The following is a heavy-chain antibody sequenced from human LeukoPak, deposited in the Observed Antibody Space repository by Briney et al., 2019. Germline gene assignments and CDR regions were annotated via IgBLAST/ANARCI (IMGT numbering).Heavy chain of an antibody. V-gene: IGHV4-59*01. Sequence: SETLSLTCTVSGGSISSYYWSWIRQPPGKGLEWIGYIYYSGSTNYNPSLKSRVTISVDTSKNQFSLKLSSVTAADTAVYYCAREWGVYCSGGSCYGMDVWGQGTTVTVSS. CDR1: GGSISSYY. J-gene: IGHJ6*02. CDR2: IYYSGST. CDR3: AREWGVYCSGGSCYGMDV. D-gene: IGHD2-15*01.